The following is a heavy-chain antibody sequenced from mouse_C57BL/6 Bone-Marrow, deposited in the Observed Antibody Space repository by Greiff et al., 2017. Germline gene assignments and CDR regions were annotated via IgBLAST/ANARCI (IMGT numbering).Heavy chain of an antibody. Sequence: QVQLQQSGAELVRPGASVTLSCKASGYTFTDYEMHWVKQTPVHGLEWIGAIDPETGGTAYNQKFKGKAILTADKSSSTAYMELRNLTSGDSADYYCTRGPRIAYWGQGTLVTVSA. CDR2: IDPETGGT. CDR1: GYTFTDYE. V-gene: IGHV1-15*01. CDR3: TRGPRIAY. J-gene: IGHJ3*01.